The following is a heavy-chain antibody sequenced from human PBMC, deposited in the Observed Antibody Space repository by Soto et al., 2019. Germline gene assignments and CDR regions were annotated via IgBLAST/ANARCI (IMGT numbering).Heavy chain of an antibody. V-gene: IGHV4-4*02. CDR1: GGSISSSNW. J-gene: IGHJ6*02. CDR3: ASSSWFGELGHYYGMDV. D-gene: IGHD3-10*01. Sequence: NPSETLSLTCAVSGGSISSSNWWSWVRQPPGKGLEWIGEIYHSGSTNYNPSLKSRVTISVDKSKNQFSLKLSSVTAADTAVYYCASSSWFGELGHYYGMDVWGQGTTVTVSS. CDR2: IYHSGST.